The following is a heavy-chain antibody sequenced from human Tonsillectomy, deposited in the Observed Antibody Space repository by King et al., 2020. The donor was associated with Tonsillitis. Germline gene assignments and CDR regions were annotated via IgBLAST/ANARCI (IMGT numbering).Heavy chain of an antibody. CDR3: ARDRIEMTTIPFDS. D-gene: IGHD5-24*01. V-gene: IGHV3-21*01. CDR1: GFILRDYT. Sequence: VQLVESGGGLVKPGGSLRLSCEAPGFILRDYTMNWVRQAPGKGLEWVSSIRSRSTYIYYAESVKGRFTTSRDNRKNSVYLQMNSLRADDTVVYYCARDRIEMTTIPFDSWGQGTLVTVSS. CDR2: IRSRSTYI. J-gene: IGHJ4*02.